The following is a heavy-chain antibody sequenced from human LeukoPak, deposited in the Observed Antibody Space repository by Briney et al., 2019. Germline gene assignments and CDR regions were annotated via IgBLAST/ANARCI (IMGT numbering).Heavy chain of an antibody. CDR1: GFTFSSYA. J-gene: IGHJ5*02. Sequence: GSLRLSCAASGFTFSSYAMSWVRQAPGKGLEWVSAISGSGGSTYYADSVKGRFTISRDNSKNTLYLQMSSLRAEDTAVYYCARDGRGYCGGDCFLSWFDPWGQGTLVTVSS. V-gene: IGHV3-23*01. CDR2: ISGSGGST. D-gene: IGHD2-21*02. CDR3: ARDGRGYCGGDCFLSWFDP.